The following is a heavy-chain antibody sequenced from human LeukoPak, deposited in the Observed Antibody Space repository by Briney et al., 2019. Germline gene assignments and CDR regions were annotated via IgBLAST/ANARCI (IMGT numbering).Heavy chain of an antibody. CDR3: ARGPRDSSSWYAIWYERILHYYMDV. D-gene: IGHD6-13*01. CDR2: MNPNGGNT. CDR1: GYTFTSYD. J-gene: IGHJ6*03. Sequence: ASVKVSCKASGYTFTSYDINWVRQATGQGLEWMGWMNPNGGNTGYAQKFQGRVTMTRNTSISTAYMELSSLRSEDTAVYYCARGPRDSSSWYAIWYERILHYYMDVWGKGTTVTVSS. V-gene: IGHV1-8*01.